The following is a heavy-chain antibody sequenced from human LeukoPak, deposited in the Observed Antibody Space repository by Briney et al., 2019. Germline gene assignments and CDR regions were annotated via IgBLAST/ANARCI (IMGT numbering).Heavy chain of an antibody. CDR3: AREGRYFDWEKDAFDI. D-gene: IGHD3-9*01. V-gene: IGHV3-30*04. Sequence: PGGSLRLSCAASGFTFSSYAMHWVRQAPGKGLEWVAVISYDGSNKYYADSVKGRFTISRDNSKNTLYLQMNSLRAEDTAVYYCAREGRYFDWEKDAFDIWGQGTMVTVSS. J-gene: IGHJ3*02. CDR1: GFTFSSYA. CDR2: ISYDGSNK.